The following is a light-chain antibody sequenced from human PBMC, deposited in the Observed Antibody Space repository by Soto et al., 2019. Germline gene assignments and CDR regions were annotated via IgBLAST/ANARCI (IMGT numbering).Light chain of an antibody. J-gene: IGKJ5*01. Sequence: LMTQSPATQSVAPGARVPLSCSFSQSVSSNLAWYQQKPGQAPRLLIYGASTRATGIPARFSGSGSGTEFTLTISSLQSEDFAVYYCKQYNNWPPITFGQGTRLEIK. CDR3: KQYNNWPPIT. CDR2: GAS. V-gene: IGKV3-15*01. CDR1: QSVSSN.